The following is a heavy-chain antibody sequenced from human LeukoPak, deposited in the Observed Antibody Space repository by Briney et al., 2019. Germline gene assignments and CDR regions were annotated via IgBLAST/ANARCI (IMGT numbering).Heavy chain of an antibody. CDR1: GFTFSSYA. CDR2: ISGSGGST. Sequence: GGSLRLSCAASGFTFSSYAMSWVRQAPGKGLEWVSAISGSGGSTYYADSVKGRFSISRDNSKNTLYLQMNSLRAEDTAVYYCAKDDLNGNYFDYWGQGTLVTVSS. J-gene: IGHJ4*02. V-gene: IGHV3-23*01. CDR3: AKDDLNGNYFDY. D-gene: IGHD1-26*01.